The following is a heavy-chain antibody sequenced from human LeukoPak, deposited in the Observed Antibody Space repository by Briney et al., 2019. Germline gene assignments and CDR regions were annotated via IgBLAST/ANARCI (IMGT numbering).Heavy chain of an antibody. V-gene: IGHV4-39*01. Sequence: SETLSLTCTVSGGSISSSSYYWGWIRQPPGKGLEWIGNIYYSGNTNYNPSLTSRVTISVDTSKNQLSLKLTSVTAADTAVYYCVRGVRIWGQGTMVTVSS. D-gene: IGHD3-10*01. CDR1: GGSISSSSYY. J-gene: IGHJ3*02. CDR2: IYYSGNT. CDR3: VRGVRI.